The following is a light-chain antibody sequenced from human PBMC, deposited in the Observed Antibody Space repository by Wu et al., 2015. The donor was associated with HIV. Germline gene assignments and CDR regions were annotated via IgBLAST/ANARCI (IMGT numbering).Light chain of an antibody. V-gene: IGKV3-20*01. Sequence: EIVMTQSPATLSVSPGEGATLSCRATQSVNTNYLAWYQQKPGQTPRLLIYGVTSRATGIPDRFSGSGSGTDFTLTISRLEPEDFAVYYCQQYADSPLTFGGGTKVEIK. J-gene: IGKJ4*01. CDR3: QQYADSPLT. CDR2: GVT. CDR1: QSVNTNY.